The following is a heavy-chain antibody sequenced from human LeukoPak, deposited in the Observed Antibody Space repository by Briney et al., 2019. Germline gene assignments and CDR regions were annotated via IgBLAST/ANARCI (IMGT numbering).Heavy chain of an antibody. V-gene: IGHV4-59*01. D-gene: IGHD3-22*01. CDR1: GGSISSYY. J-gene: IGHJ6*03. Sequence: MASETLSLTCTVSGGSISSYYWSWLRQPPGKGLGWIGYIYYSGSTNYNPSLKSRVTISVDTSKNQFSLKLSSVTAADTAVYYCARGLYDRSGYYGGVYYYYYMDVWGKGTTVTVSS. CDR2: IYYSGST. CDR3: ARGLYDRSGYYGGVYYYYYMDV.